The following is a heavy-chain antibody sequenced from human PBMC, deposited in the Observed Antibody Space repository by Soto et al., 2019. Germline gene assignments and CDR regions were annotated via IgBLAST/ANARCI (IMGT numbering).Heavy chain of an antibody. CDR2: ISYDGSNK. CDR3: AKDGVEGIASFSPWFDP. CDR1: GFTFSSCG. J-gene: IGHJ5*02. V-gene: IGHV3-30*18. Sequence: GGSLRLSCAASGFTFSSCGMHWVRQAPGKGLEWVAVISYDGSNKYYADSVKGRFTISRDNSKNTLYLQMNSLRAEDTAVYYCAKDGVEGIASFSPWFDPWGQGTLVTVSS. D-gene: IGHD6-13*01.